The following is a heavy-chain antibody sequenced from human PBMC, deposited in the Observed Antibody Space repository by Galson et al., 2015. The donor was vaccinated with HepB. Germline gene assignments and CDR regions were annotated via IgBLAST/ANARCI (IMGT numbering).Heavy chain of an antibody. D-gene: IGHD3-10*01. CDR1: GFTFSSYA. CDR2: IRYDGSNK. J-gene: IGHJ4*02. Sequence: SLRLSCAASGFTFSSYAMHWVRQAPGKGLEWVAFIRYDGSNKYYADSAKGRFTISRDNSKNTVYLQMNSLRAEDTAVYYCAKDPYYYGSGSYSVDYWGQGTLVTVSS. CDR3: AKDPYYYGSGSYSVDY. V-gene: IGHV3-30*02.